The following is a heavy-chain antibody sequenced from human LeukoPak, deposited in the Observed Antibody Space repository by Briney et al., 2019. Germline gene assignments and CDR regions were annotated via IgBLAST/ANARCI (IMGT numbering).Heavy chain of an antibody. J-gene: IGHJ4*02. CDR2: IYPGASDT. CDR3: ARRRGGSGWYTVDY. CDR1: GYSFTSYW. Sequence: GESLKISCKGSGYSFTSYWIGWVRQMPGKGVAWLGFIYPGASDTRYSPSFQGQVTISADKSISTAYLQWSSLKASDTAMYYCARRRGGSGWYTVDYWGQGTLVTVSS. D-gene: IGHD6-19*01. V-gene: IGHV5-51*01.